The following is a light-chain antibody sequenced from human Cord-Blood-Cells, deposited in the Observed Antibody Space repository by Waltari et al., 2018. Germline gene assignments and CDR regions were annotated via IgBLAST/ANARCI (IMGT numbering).Light chain of an antibody. CDR3: CSYAGSSTLV. CDR2: EGS. CDR1: SSDVGGYNY. Sequence: QSALTQPASVSGSPGQSITISCTGTSSDVGGYNYVSWYQQHPGKAPKLMIYEGSKRPSVVSNRFSGSKSGNTASLTISGLQAEDEADYYCCSYAGSSTLVFGGGTKLTVL. V-gene: IGLV2-23*01. J-gene: IGLJ3*02.